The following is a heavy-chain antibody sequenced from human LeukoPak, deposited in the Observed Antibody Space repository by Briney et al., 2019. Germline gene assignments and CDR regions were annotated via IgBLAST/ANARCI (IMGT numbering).Heavy chain of an antibody. CDR2: YSGSGGST. CDR3: AKGYYDYVWGSYYFDY. CDR1: GFTFSSYA. Sequence: GGSLRLSCAASGFTFSSYAMSWLRRAPGKGLVWVSAYSGSGGSTYYADSVRGRFTISRDNSRDTLYLQMNSQRAEDTAVYYCAKGYYDYVWGSYYFDYWGQGTLVTVSS. V-gene: IGHV3-23*01. D-gene: IGHD3-16*01. J-gene: IGHJ4*03.